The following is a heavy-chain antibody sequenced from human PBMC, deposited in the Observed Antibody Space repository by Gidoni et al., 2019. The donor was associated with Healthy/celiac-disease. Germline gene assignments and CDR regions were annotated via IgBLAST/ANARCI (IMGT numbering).Heavy chain of an antibody. CDR1: GFTFSSYA. D-gene: IGHD3-10*01. CDR3: ARDAGDYYGSGSYPQAPDNYFDY. V-gene: IGHV3-30-3*01. Sequence: QVQLVESGGGVVQHGRSLRLSCADSGFTFSSYAMHWVRQAPGKGLEWVAVISYDGSNKYYADSVKGRFTISRDNSKNTLYLQMNSLRAEDTAVYYCARDAGDYYGSGSYPQAPDNYFDYWGQGTLVTVSS. J-gene: IGHJ4*02. CDR2: ISYDGSNK.